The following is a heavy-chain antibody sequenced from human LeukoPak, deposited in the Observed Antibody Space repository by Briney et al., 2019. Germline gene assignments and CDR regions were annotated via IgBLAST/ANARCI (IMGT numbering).Heavy chain of an antibody. CDR2: ISGDGGST. Sequence: GGSLRLSCAASGFTFDDYAMHWVRQAPGKGLEWVSLISGDGGSTYYADSVKGRFTISRDNSKNTLYLQMNSLRAEDTAVYYCAREFGKYYFDYWGQGTLVTVSS. CDR3: AREFGKYYFDY. D-gene: IGHD3-16*01. CDR1: GFTFDDYA. V-gene: IGHV3-43*02. J-gene: IGHJ4*02.